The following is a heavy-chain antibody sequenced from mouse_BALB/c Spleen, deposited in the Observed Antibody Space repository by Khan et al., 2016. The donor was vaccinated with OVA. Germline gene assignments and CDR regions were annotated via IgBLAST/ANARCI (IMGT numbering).Heavy chain of an antibody. V-gene: IGHV1S137*01. CDR3: ARPAYDGYSDY. CDR1: GYTFTDYA. D-gene: IGHD2-3*01. J-gene: IGHJ2*01. CDR2: ISTYSGNT. Sequence: QVQLKESGPELVRPGVSVKISCKGSGYTFTDYAIYWVKQSHAKSLEWVGLISTYSGNTNYNQKFKVKATMTVDKSSRTAYMELARLTSEDSAIYYCARPAYDGYSDYWGQGTTLTVSS.